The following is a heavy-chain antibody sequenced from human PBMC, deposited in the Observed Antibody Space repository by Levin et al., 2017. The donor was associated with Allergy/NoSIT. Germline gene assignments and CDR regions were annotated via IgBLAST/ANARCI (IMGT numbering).Heavy chain of an antibody. V-gene: IGHV5-51*01. CDR2: IYPRDSDT. Sequence: RGESLKISCKGSGYSFTSYWIGWVRQMPGKGLEWMGIIYPRDSDTRYSPSFQGQVTISADKSISTAYLQWSSLKASDTAMYYCARPGYSGYDYDAFDIWGQGTMVTVSS. CDR3: ARPGYSGYDYDAFDI. D-gene: IGHD5-12*01. CDR1: GYSFTSYW. J-gene: IGHJ3*02.